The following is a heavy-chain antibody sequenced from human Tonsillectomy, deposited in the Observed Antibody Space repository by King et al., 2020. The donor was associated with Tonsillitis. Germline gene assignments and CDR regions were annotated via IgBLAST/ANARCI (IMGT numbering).Heavy chain of an antibody. CDR2: IDWDDDK. CDR1: GFSFTTYGVS. CDR3: ARRALAGTYFDY. Sequence: VTLKESGPALVKPTQTLTLTCTFYGFSFTTYGVSVGWIRQPPGKSLEWLARIDWDDDKYYKTSLNTRLTVSKDTSKNQVVLTMTNMDPVDTATYYCARRALAGTYFDYWGQGIMVTVSS. D-gene: IGHD2-15*01. J-gene: IGHJ4*01. V-gene: IGHV2-70*11.